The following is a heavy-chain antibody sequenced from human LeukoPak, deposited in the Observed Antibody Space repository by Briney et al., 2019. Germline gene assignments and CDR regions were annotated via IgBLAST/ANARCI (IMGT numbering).Heavy chain of an antibody. CDR2: IHYSGST. D-gene: IGHD3-10*01. CDR1: GGSISSSSYY. CDR3: ARDARVQKWFGEVIMTTTYYFDD. V-gene: IGHV4-39*07. J-gene: IGHJ4*02. Sequence: PLETLSLTCTVSGGSISSSSYYWAWIRQPPGKGLEWIGSIHYSGSTYYNPSLQSRVTISIDTSKNQFSLKLRFVTAADTAVYYCARDARVQKWFGEVIMTTTYYFDDWGQGTLVTVSS.